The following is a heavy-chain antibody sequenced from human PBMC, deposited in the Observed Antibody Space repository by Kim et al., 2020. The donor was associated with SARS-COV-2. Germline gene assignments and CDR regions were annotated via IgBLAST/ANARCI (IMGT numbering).Heavy chain of an antibody. D-gene: IGHD5-12*01. J-gene: IGHJ6*02. V-gene: IGHV3-30*04. Sequence: GGSLRLSCAASGFTFSSYAMHWVRQAPGKGLEWVAVISYDGSNKYYADSVKGRFTISRDNSKNTLYLQMNSLRAEDTAVYYCARALDIVGDYYYYGMDVWGQGTTVTVSS. CDR3: ARALDIVGDYYYYGMDV. CDR1: GFTFSSYA. CDR2: ISYDGSNK.